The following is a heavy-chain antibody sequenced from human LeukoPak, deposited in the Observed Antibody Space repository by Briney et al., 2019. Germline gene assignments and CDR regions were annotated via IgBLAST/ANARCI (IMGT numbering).Heavy chain of an antibody. J-gene: IGHJ4*02. CDR3: ARVGVRGVLDY. CDR2: IYYSGST. D-gene: IGHD3-10*01. CDR1: GGSISSYY. V-gene: IGHV4-59*01. Sequence: SETLSLTCTVSGGSISSYYWSWIRQPPGKGLEWIGYIYYSGSTNYNTSLKSRVTISVDTSKNQFSLKLSSVTAADTAVYYCARVGVRGVLDYWGQGTLVTVSS.